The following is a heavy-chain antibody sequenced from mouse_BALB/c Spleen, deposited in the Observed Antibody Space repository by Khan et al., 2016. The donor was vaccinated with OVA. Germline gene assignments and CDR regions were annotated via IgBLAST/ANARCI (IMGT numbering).Heavy chain of an antibody. CDR1: GYTFASYW. D-gene: IGHD1-1*01. V-gene: IGHV1-7*01. Sequence: QVQLQQSGAELAKPGASVKMSCKASGYTFASYWMHWIKQRPGQGLEWIGYINHSTGYTEYNQKFTDKATLTADQSSSTAYMQLSSLTSEDSSVYYCARVRTDYWGQGTTLTVSS. J-gene: IGHJ2*01. CDR3: ARVRTDY. CDR2: INHSTGYT.